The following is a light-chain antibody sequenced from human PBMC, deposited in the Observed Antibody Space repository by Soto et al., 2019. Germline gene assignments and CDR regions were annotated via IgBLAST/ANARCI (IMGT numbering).Light chain of an antibody. CDR1: STDIGGYNS. Sequence: QSALTQPASVSGSPGQSITISCTGASTDIGGYNSVSWYQQHPGKAPQLIIYDVSYRPSGISSRFSGSESGNTASLTISGLQAEDEADYYCSSYATSSTRVFGGGTKLTVL. J-gene: IGLJ2*01. CDR2: DVS. V-gene: IGLV2-14*03. CDR3: SSYATSSTRV.